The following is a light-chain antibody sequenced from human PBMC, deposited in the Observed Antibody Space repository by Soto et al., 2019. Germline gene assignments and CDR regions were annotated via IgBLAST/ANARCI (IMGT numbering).Light chain of an antibody. CDR2: VAS. CDR3: QQYNVLPLT. CDR1: QSVSSN. Sequence: EIVMTQSPATLSVSPGARATLSCRASQSVSSNLAWYQQKPGQTPKLLIYVASTRATGIPARFSGSGSGTEFTLTISSLQSEDFAVYYCQQYNVLPLTFGGGTKVEFK. V-gene: IGKV3-15*01. J-gene: IGKJ4*01.